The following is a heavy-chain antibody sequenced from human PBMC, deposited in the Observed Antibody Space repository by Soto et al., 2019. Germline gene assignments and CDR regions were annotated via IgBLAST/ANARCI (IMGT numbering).Heavy chain of an antibody. Sequence: PSETLSLTCAVYGGSFGGYYWSWIRQPPGKGLEWIGEINHSGSTNYNPSLKSRVTISVDTSKNQFSLKLSSVTAADTAVYYCARGRHYYDSSGYYPLFYWGQGTLVTVSS. CDR2: INHSGST. J-gene: IGHJ4*02. D-gene: IGHD3-22*01. CDR3: ARGRHYYDSSGYYPLFY. V-gene: IGHV4-34*01. CDR1: GGSFGGYY.